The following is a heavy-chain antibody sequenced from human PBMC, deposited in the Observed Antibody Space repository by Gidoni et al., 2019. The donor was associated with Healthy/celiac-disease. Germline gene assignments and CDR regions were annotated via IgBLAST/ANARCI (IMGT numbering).Heavy chain of an antibody. CDR1: GFTFSSYG. D-gene: IGHD4-4*01. J-gene: IGHJ4*02. V-gene: IGHV3-30*18. CDR2: ISYDGSNK. CDR3: AKDRGTTVFDY. Sequence: QVQLVESGGGVVQPGRSLRLSCAASGFTFSSYGMHWVRQAPGKGLEWVAVISYDGSNKYYADSVKGRFTISRDNSKNTLYLQMNSLRAEDTAVYYCAKDRGTTVFDYWGQGTLVTVSS.